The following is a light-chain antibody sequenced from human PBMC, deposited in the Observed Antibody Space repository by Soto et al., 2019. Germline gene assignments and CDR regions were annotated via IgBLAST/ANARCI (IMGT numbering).Light chain of an antibody. CDR2: EVN. V-gene: IGLV2-23*02. Sequence: QSALTQPASVSGSPGQSITISCTGTSSDVGSCNCVSWYQQHPGKAPTLMIDEVNKRPSGVSNRFSGSKSGNTASLTISGLQAEDEADYYCCSSVGSPNWVFGGGTKLTVL. CDR3: CSSVGSPNWV. CDR1: SSDVGSCNC. J-gene: IGLJ3*02.